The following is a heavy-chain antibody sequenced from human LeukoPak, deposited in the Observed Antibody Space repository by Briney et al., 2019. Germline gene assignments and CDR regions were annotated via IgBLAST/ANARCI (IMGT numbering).Heavy chain of an antibody. Sequence: SETLSLTCTVSGGSISSYYWSWIRQPPGKGLEWIGYIYYSGSTNHNPSLKSRVTISVDTSKNQFSLKLSSVTAADTAVYYCARDGAAAGLDYWGQGTLVTVSS. J-gene: IGHJ4*02. V-gene: IGHV4-59*01. CDR3: ARDGAAAGLDY. CDR2: IYYSGST. CDR1: GGSISSYY. D-gene: IGHD6-13*01.